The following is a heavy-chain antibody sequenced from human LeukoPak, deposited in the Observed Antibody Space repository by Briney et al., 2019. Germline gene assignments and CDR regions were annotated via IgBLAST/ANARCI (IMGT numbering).Heavy chain of an antibody. D-gene: IGHD2-15*01. V-gene: IGHV3-66*02. CDR2: IYSGGST. CDR1: GFIVSSNY. J-gene: IGHJ6*02. Sequence: GGSLRLSCVVSGFIVSSNYMSWVRQAPGKGLEWVSVIYSGGSTYYADSVKGRFTISRDNSKNTLYLQMNSLRPEDTAVYYCARAGCSGGNCYLCYYYGMDVWGQGTTVTVSS. CDR3: ARAGCSGGNCYLCYYYGMDV.